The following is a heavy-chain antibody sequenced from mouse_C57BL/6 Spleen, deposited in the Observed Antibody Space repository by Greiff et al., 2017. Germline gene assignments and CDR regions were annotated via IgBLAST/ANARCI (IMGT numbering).Heavy chain of an antibody. Sequence: QVQLQQPGAELVRPGSSVKLSCKASGYTFTSYWMHWVKQRPIQGLEWICNIDPSDSETHYNQKFKDKATLTVDKSSSTAYMQLSSLTSEDSAVYYCARSSYNLLLLDYWGQGTTLTVSS. J-gene: IGHJ2*01. CDR3: ARSSYNLLLLDY. V-gene: IGHV1-52*01. CDR2: IDPSDSET. D-gene: IGHD1-1*01. CDR1: GYTFTSYW.